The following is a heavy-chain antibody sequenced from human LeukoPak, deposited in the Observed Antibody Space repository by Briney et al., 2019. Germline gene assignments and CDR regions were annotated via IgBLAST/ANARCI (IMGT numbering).Heavy chain of an antibody. CDR3: ARVPGKYAFDI. V-gene: IGHV3-11*05. CDR1: GFTFSDYY. D-gene: IGHD3-10*01. Sequence: KTGGSLRLSCAASGFTFSDYYMSWIRQAPGEGLEWVAYISSSSSSTNYADSVKGRFTISRDNAKNSLYLQMNSLRAEDTAVYYCARVPGKYAFDIWGQGTMVTVSA. J-gene: IGHJ3*02. CDR2: ISSSSSST.